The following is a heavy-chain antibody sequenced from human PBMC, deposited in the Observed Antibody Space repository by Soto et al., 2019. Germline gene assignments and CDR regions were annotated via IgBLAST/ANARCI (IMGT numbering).Heavy chain of an antibody. D-gene: IGHD3-22*01. V-gene: IGHV3-23*01. Sequence: EVQLLESGGGLVQPGGSLRLSCAASGFTFSSYAMSWVRQTPGKGLEWVSAIGDSGVSTYHADSVKGRFTISRDNSKNTLFLRMNSLRAEDTAVYYCAKGSRGSYHSSHYYYFDNWGQGTLVTVSS. CDR2: IGDSGVST. J-gene: IGHJ4*02. CDR1: GFTFSSYA. CDR3: AKGSRGSYHSSHYYYFDN.